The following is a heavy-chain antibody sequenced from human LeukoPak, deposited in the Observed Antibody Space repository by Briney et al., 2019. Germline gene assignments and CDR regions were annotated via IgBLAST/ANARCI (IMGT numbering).Heavy chain of an antibody. V-gene: IGHV4-34*01. J-gene: IGHJ4*02. CDR3: ARRRTDRKTPFDY. Sequence: SETLSLTCAVYGGSFNGYYWSWIRQPPGKGLEWIGEINHSGSTNYNPSLKSRVTISVDTSKNQFSLKLSSVTAADTAVYYCARRRTDRKTPFDYWGQGTLVTVSS. CDR2: INHSGST. CDR1: GGSFNGYY.